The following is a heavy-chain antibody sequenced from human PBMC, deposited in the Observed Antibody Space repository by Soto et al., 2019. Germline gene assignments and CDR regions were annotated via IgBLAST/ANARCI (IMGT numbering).Heavy chain of an antibody. CDR3: AREELELRTGQYYYYYMDV. V-gene: IGHV1-69*10. CDR1: GYTFTGYY. J-gene: IGHJ6*03. D-gene: IGHD1-7*01. Sequence: ASVKVSCKASGYTFTGYYIHWVRQAPGQGLEWMGWINPNRGIANYAQKFQGRVTITADKSTSTAYMELSSLRSEDTAVYYCAREELELRTGQYYYYYMDVWGKGTTVTVSS. CDR2: INPNRGIA.